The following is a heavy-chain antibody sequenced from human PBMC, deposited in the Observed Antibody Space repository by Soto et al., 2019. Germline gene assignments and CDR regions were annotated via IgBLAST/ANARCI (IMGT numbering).Heavy chain of an antibody. CDR2: IIPILGIA. CDR3: AGSNGTYRDYYYYSGMDV. V-gene: IGHV1-69*02. CDR1: GGTFSSSS. J-gene: IGHJ6*02. Sequence: QVQLVQSGAEVKKPGSSVKVSCKASGGTFSSSSISWVRQAPGQGLEWMGRIIPILGIANHAQKFQGRVTITADKSTDTAYMDLSSLRSEDTAVYYCAGSNGTYRDYYYYSGMDVWGQGTTVTVSS. D-gene: IGHD1-26*01.